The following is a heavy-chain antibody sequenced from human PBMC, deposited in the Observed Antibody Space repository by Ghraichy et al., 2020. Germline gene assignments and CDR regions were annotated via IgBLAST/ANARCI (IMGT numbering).Heavy chain of an antibody. CDR3: ASNYERYSYGSYYFDY. CDR1: GGSISSSSYY. Sequence: SETLSLTCTVSGGSISSSSYYWGWIRQPPGKGLEWIGSIYYSGSTYYNPSLKSRVTISVDTSKNQFSLKLSSVTAADTAVYYCASNYERYSYGSYYFDYWGQGTLVTVSS. CDR2: IYYSGST. D-gene: IGHD5-18*01. J-gene: IGHJ4*02. V-gene: IGHV4-39*01.